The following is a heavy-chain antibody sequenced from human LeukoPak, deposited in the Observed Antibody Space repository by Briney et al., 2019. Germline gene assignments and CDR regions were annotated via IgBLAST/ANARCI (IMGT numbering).Heavy chain of an antibody. Sequence: GRSLRLSCAASGFTFSSYGMHWVRQAPGKGLEWVAVISYDGSNKYYADSVKGRFTISRDNSKNTLYLQMNSLRVEDTAVYFCARRGGSYFDYWGQGTLVTVSS. D-gene: IGHD1-26*01. CDR3: ARRGGSYFDY. J-gene: IGHJ4*02. CDR2: ISYDGSNK. CDR1: GFTFSSYG. V-gene: IGHV3-30*03.